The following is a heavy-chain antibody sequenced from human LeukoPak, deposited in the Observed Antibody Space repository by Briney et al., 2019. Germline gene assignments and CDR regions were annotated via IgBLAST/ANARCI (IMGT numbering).Heavy chain of an antibody. CDR2: IYYSGST. V-gene: IGHV4-59*08. CDR1: GGSISSYY. Sequence: PAETLSLTCPVSGGSISSYYGSWIRQPPGKGREWIGYIYYSGSTNYNPSLKSRVTISVDTSKNQFSLKLSSVTAADTAVYYCARGATVTTVAFDIWGQGTMVTVSS. D-gene: IGHD4-17*01. CDR3: ARGATVTTVAFDI. J-gene: IGHJ3*02.